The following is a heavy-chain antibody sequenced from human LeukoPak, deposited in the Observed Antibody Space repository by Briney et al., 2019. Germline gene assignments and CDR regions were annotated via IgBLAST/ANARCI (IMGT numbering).Heavy chain of an antibody. CDR3: ARLAVAGPYDAFDI. CDR2: IYYSGST. D-gene: IGHD6-19*01. CDR1: GGSLSSYY. V-gene: IGHV4-59*08. Sequence: SETLSLTCTVSGGSLSSYYWSWIRQPPGKGLEWIGYIYYSGSTNYNPSLKSRVTISVDTSKNQFSLKLSSVTAADTAVYYCARLAVAGPYDAFDIWGQGTMVTVSS. J-gene: IGHJ3*02.